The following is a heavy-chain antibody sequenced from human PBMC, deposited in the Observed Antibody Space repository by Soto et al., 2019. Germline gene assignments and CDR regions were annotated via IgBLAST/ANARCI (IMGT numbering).Heavy chain of an antibody. CDR1: GYTFTSYG. CDR2: ISGFNDDT. Sequence: QVQLVQSGAEMKNAGASVKDSCKASGYTFTSYGISWVRQAPGQGLEWMGWISGFNDDTNHAQKLQGRVTMTKDTSTSTAYTELRSLKSDDTAVYYCARSGSYYPARNWFGPWGQGTLVTVSS. V-gene: IGHV1-18*01. J-gene: IGHJ5*02. CDR3: ARSGSYYPARNWFGP. D-gene: IGHD3-10*01.